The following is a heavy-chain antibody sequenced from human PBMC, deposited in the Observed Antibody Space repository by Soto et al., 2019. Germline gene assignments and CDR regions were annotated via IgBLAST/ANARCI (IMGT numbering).Heavy chain of an antibody. V-gene: IGHV3-15*01. CDR1: GFTFSNAW. J-gene: IGHJ6*02. Sequence: VQLVESGGGVVQPGRSLRLSCAASGFTFSNAWMSWVRQAPGKGLEWVGRIKSKTDGGTTDYAAPVKGRFTISRDDSKNTLYLQMNSLKTEDTAVYYCTTGGWELPTDYYYYGMDVWGQGTTVTVSS. D-gene: IGHD1-26*01. CDR3: TTGGWELPTDYYYYGMDV. CDR2: IKSKTDGGTT.